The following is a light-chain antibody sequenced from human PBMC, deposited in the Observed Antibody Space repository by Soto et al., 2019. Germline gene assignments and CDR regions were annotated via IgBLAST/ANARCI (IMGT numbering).Light chain of an antibody. Sequence: EIVLTQSPGTLSLSPGERATLSCRASQSVSGGNSLAWYQHKPGQAPRLLIYGASNRATGTPDKFSGSGSGTDFTLTISRLEPEDFAVYYCQQYASSRDTFGQGTKLEIK. J-gene: IGKJ2*01. CDR1: QSVSGGNS. CDR2: GAS. V-gene: IGKV3-20*01. CDR3: QQYASSRDT.